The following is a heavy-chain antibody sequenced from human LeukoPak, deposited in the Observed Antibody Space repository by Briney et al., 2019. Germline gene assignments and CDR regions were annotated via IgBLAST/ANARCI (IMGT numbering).Heavy chain of an antibody. CDR3: ARVDGSCSGGSCPSGNWFDP. CDR1: GGSISSSSYY. J-gene: IGHJ5*02. Sequence: PSETLSLTCTVSGGSISSSSYYWGWIRQPPGKGLEWIGNIYYSGSTYYNPSLKSRVTISVDTSKNQFSLKLSSVTAADTAVYYCARVDGSCSGGSCPSGNWFDPWGQGTLVTVSS. V-gene: IGHV4-39*07. CDR2: IYYSGST. D-gene: IGHD2-15*01.